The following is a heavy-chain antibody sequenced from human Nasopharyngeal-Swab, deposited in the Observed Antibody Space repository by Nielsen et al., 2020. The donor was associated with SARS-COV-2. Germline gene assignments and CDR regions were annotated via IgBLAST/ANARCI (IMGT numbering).Heavy chain of an antibody. D-gene: IGHD3-10*01. CDR3: SRDGDYYYYYMDV. CDR1: GFTFSSYS. J-gene: IGHJ6*03. V-gene: IGHV3-21*01. Sequence: GESLKISCAASGFTFSSYSINWVRQAPAKGLEWVSSISSSSSYIYYADSVKDRFTISRDNAKNSLYLQMNSLRAEDTAVYYYSRDGDYYYYYMDVWGKGTTVTVSS. CDR2: ISSSSSYI.